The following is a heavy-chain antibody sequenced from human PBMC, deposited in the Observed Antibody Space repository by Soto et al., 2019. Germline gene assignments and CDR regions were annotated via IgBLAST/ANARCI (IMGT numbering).Heavy chain of an antibody. CDR3: ARGRGYSYQNFFDL. CDR1: GGSINGGGYY. D-gene: IGHD5-18*01. J-gene: IGHJ5*02. V-gene: IGHV4-31*03. CDR2: IYKSGTT. Sequence: LSLTCTVPGGSINGGGYYWTWIRQHPGKGLEWFGNIYKSGTTYYNPSLEGRVSISLDMSKNQFSLNVTSVTAADSAVYYCARGRGYSYQNFFDLWGQGIRVTVSS.